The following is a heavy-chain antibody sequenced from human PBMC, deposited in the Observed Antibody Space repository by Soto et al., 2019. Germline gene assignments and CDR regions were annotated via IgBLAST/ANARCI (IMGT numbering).Heavy chain of an antibody. CDR3: AKEPVGPDWYFDL. V-gene: IGHV3-23*01. J-gene: IGHJ2*01. CDR1: GFTFRSYA. Sequence: PGGSLRLSCAASGFTFRSYAMSWVRQAPGKGLEWVSGISGSGISTHYAGSVKGRFTVSRDNSKNTLYLQMNSLRAEDTAVYNCAKEPVGPDWYFDLWGRGTLVTVSS. CDR2: ISGSGIST.